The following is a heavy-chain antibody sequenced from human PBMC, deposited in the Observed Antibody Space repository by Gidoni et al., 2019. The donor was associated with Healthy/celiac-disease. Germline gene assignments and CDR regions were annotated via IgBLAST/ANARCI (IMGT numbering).Heavy chain of an antibody. CDR3: AKMGYYDSSGYYPIDY. D-gene: IGHD3-22*01. CDR2: ISGSGGST. CDR1: GFTFSSYA. Sequence: EVQLLESGGGLVQPGGSLRLSCEASGFTFSSYAMSWVRQAPGKGLEWVSAISGSGGSTYYADSVKGRFTISRDNSKNTLYLQMNSLRAEDTAVYYCAKMGYYDSSGYYPIDYWGQGTLVTVSS. J-gene: IGHJ4*02. V-gene: IGHV3-23*01.